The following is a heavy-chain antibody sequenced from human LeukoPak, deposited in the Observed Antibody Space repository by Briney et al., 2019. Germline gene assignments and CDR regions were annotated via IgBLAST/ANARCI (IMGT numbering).Heavy chain of an antibody. CDR1: GGSFSGYY. V-gene: IGHV4-34*01. CDR3: ARRRNSGSYLDAFDI. D-gene: IGHD1-26*01. CDR2: INHSGST. J-gene: IGHJ3*02. Sequence: PSETLSLTCAVYGGSFSGYYWSWIRQPPGKGLEWIGEINHSGSTNYNPSLKSRVTISVDTSKNQFSLKLSSVTAADTAVYYCARRRNSGSYLDAFDIWGQGTMVTVSS.